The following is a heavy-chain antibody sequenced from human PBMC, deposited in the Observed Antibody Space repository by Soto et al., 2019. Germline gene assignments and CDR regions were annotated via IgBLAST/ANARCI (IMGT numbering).Heavy chain of an antibody. Sequence: QIQLVQSGAEVKKPESSVKVSCKAPGSTFRTYAISRVRQAPGQGLEWMGGIIPMFGTANYAQRFQDRVTITADESTNTVYMELSSQRSEDTAVYFCASGIQLWLRRINNGYSGWGQGTLVTVSS. CDR3: ASGIQLWLRRINNGYSG. J-gene: IGHJ4*02. V-gene: IGHV1-69*12. CDR2: IIPMFGTA. D-gene: IGHD5-18*01. CDR1: GSTFRTYA.